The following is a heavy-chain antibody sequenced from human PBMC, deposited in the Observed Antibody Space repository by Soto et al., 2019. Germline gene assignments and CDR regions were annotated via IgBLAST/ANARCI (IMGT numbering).Heavy chain of an antibody. V-gene: IGHV3-30*03. J-gene: IGHJ4*02. CDR1: GFTFSDYD. D-gene: IGHD6-19*01. Sequence: GGSLRLSCAASGFTFSDYDMHWVRQAPGKGLEWVAVVSHDGRNTHYADSVKGRFTISRDSSKNTVSLEMTSLRAEDTAVYYCATGGRQWLVTSDFNYWGQGALVTVSS. CDR3: ATGGRQWLVTSDFNY. CDR2: VSHDGRNT.